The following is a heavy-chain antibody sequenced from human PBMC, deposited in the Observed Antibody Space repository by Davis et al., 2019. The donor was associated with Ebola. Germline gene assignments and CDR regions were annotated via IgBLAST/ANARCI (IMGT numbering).Heavy chain of an antibody. D-gene: IGHD1-26*01. CDR2: IYYSGST. J-gene: IGHJ5*02. CDR1: GGSISSYY. CDR3: ARGVGGTTGWFDP. V-gene: IGHV4-59*08. Sequence: MPSETLSLTCTVSGGSISSYYWSWIRQPPVKGLEWPGYIYYSGSTNYNPSLKSRVTISVDTSKNQFSLKLSSVTAADTAVYYCARGVGGTTGWFDPWGQGTLVTVSS.